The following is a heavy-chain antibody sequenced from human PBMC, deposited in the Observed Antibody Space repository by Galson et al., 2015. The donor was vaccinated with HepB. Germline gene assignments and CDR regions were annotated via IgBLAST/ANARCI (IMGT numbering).Heavy chain of an antibody. CDR2: IKQDGSEK. CDR3: ARDHPYDFWSGRLDV. J-gene: IGHJ6*04. CDR1: GFMSSSYW. Sequence: SLRLSCAASGFMSSSYWMTWVRQAPGKGLEWVANIKQDGSEKYYVDSVKGRFSIYRDNDKNSLFLQMNSLRAEDTAVYYCARDHPYDFWSGRLDVWGKGTTVTVSS. V-gene: IGHV3-7*03. D-gene: IGHD3-3*01.